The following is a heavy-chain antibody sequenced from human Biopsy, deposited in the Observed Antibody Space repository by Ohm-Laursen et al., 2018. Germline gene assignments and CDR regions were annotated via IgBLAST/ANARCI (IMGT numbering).Heavy chain of an antibody. D-gene: IGHD1-26*01. J-gene: IGHJ5*02. CDR3: ARGEGSSWFDP. V-gene: IGHV1-69*10. CDR2: IIPIPNVA. CDR1: GDSFTSYA. Sequence: SVKVSCKASGDSFTSYAIGWVRKAPGQGLEWMGGIIPIPNVATYAQKFQGRITITADESTSTAYMELNSLTSDDTAVYFCARGEGSSWFDPWGHGTLVTVSS.